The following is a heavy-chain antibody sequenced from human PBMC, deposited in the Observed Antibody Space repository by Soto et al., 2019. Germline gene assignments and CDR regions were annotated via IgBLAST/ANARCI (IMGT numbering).Heavy chain of an antibody. CDR3: ASASSSWDWFDP. J-gene: IGHJ5*02. CDR2: ISAYNGNT. Sequence: GASVKVSCKASGYTFTSYGISWVRQAPGQGLEWMGWISAYNGNTNYAQKLQGRVTMTTDTSTSTANMELRSLRSDDTAVYYCASASSSWDWFDPWGQGTLVTVSS. V-gene: IGHV1-18*01. D-gene: IGHD6-13*01. CDR1: GYTFTSYG.